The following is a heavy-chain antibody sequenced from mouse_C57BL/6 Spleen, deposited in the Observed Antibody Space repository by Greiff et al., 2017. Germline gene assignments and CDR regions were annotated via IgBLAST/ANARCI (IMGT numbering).Heavy chain of an antibody. CDR3: AKNYYGSRDYAMDY. V-gene: IGHV3-6*01. CDR2: ISYDGSN. CDR1: GYSITSGYY. D-gene: IGHD1-1*01. Sequence: EVKLMESGPGLVKPSQSLSLTCSVTGYSITSGYYWNWIRQFPGNKLECMGYISYDGSNNYNPSLQNRISITRDTSKNQFFLKLNSVTTEDTATYYCAKNYYGSRDYAMDYWGQGTSVTVSS. J-gene: IGHJ4*01.